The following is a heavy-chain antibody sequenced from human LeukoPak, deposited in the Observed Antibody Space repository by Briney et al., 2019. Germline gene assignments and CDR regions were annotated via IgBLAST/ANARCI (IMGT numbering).Heavy chain of an antibody. D-gene: IGHD3-10*01. Sequence: AGGSLRLSCVASGFTFSTYGMSWVRQAPGKGLEWIGSIYYSGTTYYNPSLKSRLTISVDTSKNQFSLKLSSVTAADTAVYYCARGLLWFGELLSGMDAFDIWGQGTMVTVSS. CDR1: GFTFSTYG. J-gene: IGHJ3*02. CDR3: ARGLLWFGELLSGMDAFDI. V-gene: IGHV4-38-2*01. CDR2: IYYSGTT.